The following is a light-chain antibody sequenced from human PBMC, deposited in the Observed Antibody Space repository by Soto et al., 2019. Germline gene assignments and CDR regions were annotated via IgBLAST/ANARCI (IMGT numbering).Light chain of an antibody. V-gene: IGKV3-20*01. Sequence: EIVLTQSPGTLSLSPGERATLSCRASQTVSSSYLAWYQQKPGQAPRLLIFATSSRATGIPDRFSGSGSGTDSTLTISGLEPEDFALYYCQQYGVTPPNSFGGGTKVEV. CDR3: QQYGVTPPNS. CDR2: ATS. CDR1: QTVSSSY. J-gene: IGKJ4*01.